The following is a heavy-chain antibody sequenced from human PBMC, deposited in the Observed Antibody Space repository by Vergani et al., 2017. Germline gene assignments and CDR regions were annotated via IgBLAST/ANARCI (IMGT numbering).Heavy chain of an antibody. CDR1: GGSISSYY. CDR2: IYYSGST. V-gene: IGHV4-59*01. D-gene: IGHD1-26*01. J-gene: IGHJ4*02. CDR3: ARVTGTSGSYAEADN. Sequence: QVQLQESGPGLVKPSETLSLTCTVSGGSISSYYWSWIRQPPGKGLEWIGYIYYSGSTNYDPSLKSRVTMTRDTSISTAYMELSRLRSDDTAVYYCARVTGTSGSYAEADNWGQGTLVTVSS.